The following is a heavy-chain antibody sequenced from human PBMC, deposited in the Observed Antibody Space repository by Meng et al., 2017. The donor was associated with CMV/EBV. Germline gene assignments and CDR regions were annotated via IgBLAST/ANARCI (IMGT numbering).Heavy chain of an antibody. CDR3: ARDGNYHGV. CDR1: GFTVSNNY. V-gene: IGHV3-53*01. J-gene: IGHJ4*02. Sequence: EVQLVESGGGFIRPGGSLRLSCAASGFTVSNNYMRWFRQAPGKGLEWVSLIYSEGTTDYADSVKGRFTISRDNSKNTLYLQMNSLRAEDTAVYYCARDGNYHGVWGQGTLVTVSS. D-gene: IGHD1-7*01. CDR2: IYSEGTT.